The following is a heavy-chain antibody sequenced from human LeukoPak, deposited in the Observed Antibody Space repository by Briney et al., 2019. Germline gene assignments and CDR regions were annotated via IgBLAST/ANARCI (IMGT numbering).Heavy chain of an antibody. CDR3: AKRRGEDYFDY. D-gene: IGHD2-21*01. J-gene: IGHJ4*02. V-gene: IGHV3-30*02. CDR2: IRYDGSNK. Sequence: GGSLRLSCAASGFTISSYGMHWVRQTPGKGLEWVAFIRYDGSNKDYGDSVKGRFTISRDNSKNTVYLQLNSLRAEDTAIYYCAKRRGEDYFDYWGQGSLVTVSS. CDR1: GFTISSYG.